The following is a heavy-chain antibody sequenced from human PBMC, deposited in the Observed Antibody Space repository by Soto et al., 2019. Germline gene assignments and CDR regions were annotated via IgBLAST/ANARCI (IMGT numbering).Heavy chain of an antibody. V-gene: IGHV3-7*05. CDR3: TANQY. CDR2: INPDGSAK. Sequence: GGSLSLSCEGSGFSFSNYWMSWVRQAPGKGLEWVASINPDGSAKYYVDSVKGRLATSRDNAKKSLFVQMNSLRVDDTAVYYCTANQYWGQGALVTVSS. J-gene: IGHJ4*02. CDR1: GFSFSNYW.